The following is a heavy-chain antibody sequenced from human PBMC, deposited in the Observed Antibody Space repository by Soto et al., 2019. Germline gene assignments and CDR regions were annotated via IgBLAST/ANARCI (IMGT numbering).Heavy chain of an antibody. CDR2: IDPSDSYT. CDR1: GYSFTSYW. J-gene: IGHJ6*02. V-gene: IGHV5-10-1*01. D-gene: IGHD2-2*01. CDR3: ARRPIVVVPAADYYYYGMDV. Sequence: PGESLKISCKGSGYSFTSYWISWVRQMPGKGLEWMGRIDPSDSYTNYSPSFQGHVTISADKSISTAYLQWSSLKASDTAMYYCARRPIVVVPAADYYYYGMDVWGQGTTVTVS.